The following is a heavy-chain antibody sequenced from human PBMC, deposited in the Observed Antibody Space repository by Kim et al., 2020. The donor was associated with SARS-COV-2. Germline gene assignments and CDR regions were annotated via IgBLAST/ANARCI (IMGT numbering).Heavy chain of an antibody. J-gene: IGHJ6*02. CDR1: GFIFSVYT. D-gene: IGHD2-8*01. V-gene: IGHV3-21*06. CDR2: IGTRSIYI. Sequence: GGSLRLSCAASGFIFSVYTMNWVRQAPGQGLEWVSNIGTRSIYIYYADSVRGRFTISRDNAKSSMYLQMDSLRAEDTAVYYCARRRDCSNGVCYGLDVWGQGTTVTVSS. CDR3: ARRRDCSNGVCYGLDV.